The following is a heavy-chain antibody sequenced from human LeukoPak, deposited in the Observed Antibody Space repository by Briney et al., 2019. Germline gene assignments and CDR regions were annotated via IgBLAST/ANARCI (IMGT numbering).Heavy chain of an antibody. Sequence: PGGSLRLSCAASGFTFSDHLMDWVRQAPGKGLEWIGRIGKKDKGYTTEYAASVKGRFTISRDDSKNSLYLQMNSLKTEDTAVYYCSRDGSSSDWSAFDIWGQGTMVTVSS. CDR2: IGKKDKGYTT. V-gene: IGHV3-72*01. D-gene: IGHD6-19*01. J-gene: IGHJ3*02. CDR1: GFTFSDHL. CDR3: SRDGSSSDWSAFDI.